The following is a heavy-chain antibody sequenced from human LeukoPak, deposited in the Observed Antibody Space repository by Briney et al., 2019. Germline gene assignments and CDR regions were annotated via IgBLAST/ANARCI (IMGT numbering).Heavy chain of an antibody. V-gene: IGHV3-49*03. CDR2: IRSQARGGTT. D-gene: IGHD5-18*01. CDR3: IRHRHSFNWFDP. Sequence: AGGSLRLSCTASGFTFGDYFMNWLRQAPGKGLEWVGFIRSQARGGTTEYAASVKGRFTISRDDSKSIAYLQMNSLKTDDTALYYCIRHRHSFNWFDPWGQGTLVTVSS. CDR1: GFTFGDYF. J-gene: IGHJ5*02.